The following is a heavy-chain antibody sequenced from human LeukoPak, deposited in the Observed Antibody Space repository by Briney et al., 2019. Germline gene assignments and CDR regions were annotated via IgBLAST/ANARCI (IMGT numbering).Heavy chain of an antibody. CDR1: GYTFTGYY. J-gene: IGHJ4*02. CDR2: INPNSGGT. CDR3: ARGNYYDIITPLRT. V-gene: IGHV1-2*02. D-gene: IGHD3-9*01. Sequence: ASVKASCNASGYTFTGYYMHWVRQAPGQGLKWMGWINPNSGGTNYAQKFQGRVTMTRDTSISTAYMELSRLRSDDTAVYYCARGNYYDIITPLRTWGQGTLVTVSS.